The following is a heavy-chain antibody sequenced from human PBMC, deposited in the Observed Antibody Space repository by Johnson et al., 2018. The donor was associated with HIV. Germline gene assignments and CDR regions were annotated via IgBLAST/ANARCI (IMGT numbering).Heavy chain of an antibody. V-gene: IGHV3-48*04. CDR1: GFTFSSYG. CDR3: ARELVVITADDAFDI. Sequence: VQLVESGGGLVKPGGSLRLSCAASGFTFSSYGMHWVRQAPGKGLEWVSYISSSGSAIYYAGSVKGRFTISRDNAKNSLFLQMNSLRAEDTAVYYCARELVVITADDAFDIWGQGTMVTVSS. CDR2: ISSSGSAI. J-gene: IGHJ3*02. D-gene: IGHD2-21*01.